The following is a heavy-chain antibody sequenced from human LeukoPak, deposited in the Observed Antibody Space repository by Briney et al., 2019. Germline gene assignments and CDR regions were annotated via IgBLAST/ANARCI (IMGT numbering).Heavy chain of an antibody. Sequence: SETLSLTCTVSGGSISSYYWSWIRQPPGKGLEWIGYIYYSGSTNYIPSLKSRVTISVDTSKNQFSLKLSSVTAADTAVYYCARDGYSYGPNWYFDLWGRGTLVTVSS. CDR2: IYYSGST. CDR3: ARDGYSYGPNWYFDL. J-gene: IGHJ2*01. V-gene: IGHV4-59*01. CDR1: GGSISSYY. D-gene: IGHD5-18*01.